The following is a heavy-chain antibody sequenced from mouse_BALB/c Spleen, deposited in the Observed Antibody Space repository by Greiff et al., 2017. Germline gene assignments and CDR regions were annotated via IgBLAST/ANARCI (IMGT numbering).Heavy chain of an antibody. V-gene: IGHV1-82*01. CDR1: GYAFSSSW. CDR2: IYPGDGDT. CDR3: ARSDEYYAMDY. Sequence: QVQLQQSGPELVKPGASVKISCKASGYAFSSSWMNWVKQRPGQGLEWIGRIYPGDGDTNYNGKFKGKATLTADKSSSTAYMQLSSLTSVDSAVYFCARSDEYYAMDYWGQGTSVTVSS. J-gene: IGHJ4*01.